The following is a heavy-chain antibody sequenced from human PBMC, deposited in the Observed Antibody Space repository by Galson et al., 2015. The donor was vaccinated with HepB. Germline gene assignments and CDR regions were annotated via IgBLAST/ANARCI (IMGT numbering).Heavy chain of an antibody. D-gene: IGHD6-13*01. J-gene: IGHJ4*02. CDR2: IGGSGGTT. Sequence: SLRLSCAASGFTFTPYAMNWVRQAPGKGLEWVSSIGGSGGTTHYADSVRGRFTISRDNSKNTTYLQMNSLRDEDTAVYYCAKALGSTWNFDYWGQGTLVAVSS. V-gene: IGHV3-23*01. CDR1: GFTFTPYA. CDR3: AKALGSTWNFDY.